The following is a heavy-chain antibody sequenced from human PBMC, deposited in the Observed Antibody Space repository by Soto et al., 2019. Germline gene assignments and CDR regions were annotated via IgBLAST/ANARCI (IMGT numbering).Heavy chain of an antibody. D-gene: IGHD3-22*01. V-gene: IGHV4-34*01. CDR1: GGSFSGYY. J-gene: IGHJ6*02. CDR3: ARVDSSGYYKYYYYYGMDV. Sequence: PSETLSLTCAVYGGSFSGYYWSWIRQPPGKGLEWIGEINHSGSTNYNPSLKSRVTISVDTSKNQFSLKLSSVTAADTAVYYCARVDSSGYYKYYYYYGMDVWGQGTTVTVSS. CDR2: INHSGST.